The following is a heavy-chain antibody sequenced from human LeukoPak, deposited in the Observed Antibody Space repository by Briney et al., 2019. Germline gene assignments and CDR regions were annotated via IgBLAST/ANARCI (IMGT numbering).Heavy chain of an antibody. CDR2: MNPNSGHT. Sequence: ASVKVSCKASGYTFTSYDINWVRQPTGQGGEWMGWMNPNSGHTGAAQKFQGRVTITRDTSISTVYMELSSLRSDDTAVYYCARNVAGTGDFDYWGQGTLVTVSS. J-gene: IGHJ4*02. CDR3: ARNVAGTGDFDY. D-gene: IGHD6-19*01. CDR1: GYTFTSYD. V-gene: IGHV1-8*03.